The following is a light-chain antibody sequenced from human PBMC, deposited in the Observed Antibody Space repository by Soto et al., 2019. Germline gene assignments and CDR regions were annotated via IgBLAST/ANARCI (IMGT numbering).Light chain of an antibody. CDR3: QVWDSSTV. CDR2: RDG. Sequence: SYELTQPLSVSVALGQTARITCGGNNIGSKNVHWYQQKPGQAPVLVIYRDGNRPSGIPERFSGPNSGNTATLTISRAQAGDEADYYCQVWDSSTVFGGGTKLTVL. J-gene: IGLJ2*01. V-gene: IGLV3-9*01. CDR1: NIGSKN.